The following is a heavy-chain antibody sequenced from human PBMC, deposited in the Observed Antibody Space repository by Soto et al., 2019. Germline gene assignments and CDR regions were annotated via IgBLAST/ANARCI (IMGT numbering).Heavy chain of an antibody. CDR3: ARGGPGRDYGMDA. D-gene: IGHD3-10*01. CDR2: IYYSGST. Sequence: SETLSLTCTVSGGSISSGGYYWSWIRQHPGKGLEWIGYIYYSGSTYYNPSLKSRVTISVDTSKNQFSLKLSSVTAADTAVYYCARGGPGRDYGMDAWGQGTTVTVSS. V-gene: IGHV4-31*03. J-gene: IGHJ6*02. CDR1: GGSISSGGYY.